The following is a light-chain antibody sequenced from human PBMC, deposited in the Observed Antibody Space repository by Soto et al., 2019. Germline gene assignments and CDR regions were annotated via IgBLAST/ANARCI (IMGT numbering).Light chain of an antibody. J-gene: IGLJ2*01. CDR1: SSNVGSNF. Sequence: QSVLTQPPSVSATPGQRVTISCSGSSSNVGSNFVYWYQQLPGTAPIVLIFRNVQPPSGVPDRFSATTSSTSASPAISGLGSEEEADYCSASWDDSLSVVFGGGTKVTVL. CDR2: RNV. CDR3: ASWDDSLSVV. V-gene: IGLV1-47*01.